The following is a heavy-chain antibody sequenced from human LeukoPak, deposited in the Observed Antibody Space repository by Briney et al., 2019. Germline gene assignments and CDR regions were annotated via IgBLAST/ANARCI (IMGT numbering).Heavy chain of an antibody. CDR2: INPNSGGT. D-gene: IGHD6-13*01. CDR3: GRDGAAVPDDY. J-gene: IGHJ4*02. Sequence: GASVKVSCKASGYTFTGYYMHLVRHAPGQGLEWMGWINPNSGGTNYAQKFQGRVTMTRDTSISTAYMELSRLRSDDTAVYYWGRDGAAVPDDYWGPGTLVTVSS. V-gene: IGHV1-2*02. CDR1: GYTFTGYY.